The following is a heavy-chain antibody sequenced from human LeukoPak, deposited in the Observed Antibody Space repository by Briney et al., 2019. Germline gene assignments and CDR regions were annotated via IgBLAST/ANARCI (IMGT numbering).Heavy chain of an antibody. V-gene: IGHV4-38-2*02. CDR3: ARDREFDYGSGTTLFDY. CDR2: IYHSGST. CDR1: GYSISSGYY. D-gene: IGHD3-10*01. Sequence: SETLSLTCAVSGYSISSGYYWGWSRQPPGKGLEWIGSIYHSGSTYYNPSLKRRVTISVDTSKNKFSLKLSSVTAADTAVYYCARDREFDYGSGTTLFDYWGQGTLVTVSS. J-gene: IGHJ4*02.